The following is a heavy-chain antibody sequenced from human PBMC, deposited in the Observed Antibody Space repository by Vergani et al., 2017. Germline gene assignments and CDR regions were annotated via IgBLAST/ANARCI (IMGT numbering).Heavy chain of an antibody. V-gene: IGHV1-69*01. J-gene: IGHJ4*02. CDR3: ARDLRGIFGELDY. Sequence: QVQLVQSGAEVKKPGSSVKVSCKASGGTFSRYAISWVREAPGQGLEWRGGIIPIFGTVNYAQKFQGRVTITADESTSTAYMELSSLRSEDTAVYYCARDLRGIFGELDYWGQGTLVTVSS. D-gene: IGHD3-10*01. CDR1: GGTFSRYA. CDR2: IIPIFGTV.